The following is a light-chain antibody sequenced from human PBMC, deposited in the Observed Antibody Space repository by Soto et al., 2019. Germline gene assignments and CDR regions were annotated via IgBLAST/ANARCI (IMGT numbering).Light chain of an antibody. V-gene: IGKV3-20*01. CDR3: QQYGSSPRT. J-gene: IGKJ1*01. Sequence: EIVLTQSPGTLSLSPGERATLSCWASQSVSSSHLAWYQQKPGQAPRLLISGASSRATGIPDRFTGSGSGTDFTLTISRLEPEDFAVYYCQQYGSSPRTFGQGTKVEIK. CDR1: QSVSSSH. CDR2: GAS.